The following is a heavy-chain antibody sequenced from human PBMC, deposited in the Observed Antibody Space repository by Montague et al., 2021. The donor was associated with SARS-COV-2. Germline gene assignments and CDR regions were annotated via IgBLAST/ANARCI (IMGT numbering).Heavy chain of an antibody. Sequence: SETLSLTCAVYGGSFSGYYWSWIRQPPGKGLEWIGEINHSGSTNYNPSLKSRVTISVDTSKNQFSLKLSSVTAADTAVYYCARSKPVSSFYYYYGMDVWAKGPRSPSP. J-gene: IGHJ6*02. V-gene: IGHV4-34*01. D-gene: IGHD1-14*01. CDR2: INHSGST. CDR1: GGSFSGYY. CDR3: ARSKPVSSFYYYYGMDV.